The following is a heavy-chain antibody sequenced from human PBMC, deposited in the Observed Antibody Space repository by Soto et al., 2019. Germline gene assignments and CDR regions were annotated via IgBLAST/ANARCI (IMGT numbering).Heavy chain of an antibody. CDR1: GYTSKTHY. Sequence: QVQLLQSGPEVKKSGAAVKLSCTASGYTSKTHYLQWVREAPGQGLQWMGLINRSGRGALYAQKLQGRVALTMDTSTREVFVDMNSLRSADTAVYYWATVESWGGDWSYFQHWGQGVVLTVSS. CDR2: INRSGRGA. J-gene: IGHJ1*01. D-gene: IGHD2-21*01. V-gene: IGHV1-46*02. CDR3: ATVESWGGDWSYFQH.